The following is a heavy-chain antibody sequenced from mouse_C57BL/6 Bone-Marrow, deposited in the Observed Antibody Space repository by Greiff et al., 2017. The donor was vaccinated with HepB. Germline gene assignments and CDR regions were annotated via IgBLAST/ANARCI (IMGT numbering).Heavy chain of an antibody. CDR1: GYTFTDYY. CDR2: INPYNGGT. D-gene: IGHD1-1*01. Sequence: VQLQQSGPVLVKPGASVKMSCKASGYTFTDYYMNWVKQSHGKSLEWIGVINPYNGGTSYNQKFKGKATLTVDKSSSTAYMELNSLTSEDSAVYYCARSISYYYGSSYWGQGTLVTVSA. CDR3: ARSISYYYGSSY. V-gene: IGHV1-19*01. J-gene: IGHJ3*01.